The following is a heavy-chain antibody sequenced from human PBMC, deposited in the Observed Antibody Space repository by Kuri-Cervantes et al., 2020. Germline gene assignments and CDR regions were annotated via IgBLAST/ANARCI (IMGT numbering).Heavy chain of an antibody. CDR2: IHYSGNT. Sequence: GSLRLSCSVSGGSIRSSSHYWGWIRQPPGEGLEWIGTIHYSGNTNYNPSLKSRVTISVDTSKNQFSLKLSSVTAADTAVYYCARGVVEAVAGSLLSSWFDPWGQGTLVTVSS. D-gene: IGHD6-19*01. J-gene: IGHJ5*02. CDR3: ARGVVEAVAGSLLSSWFDP. CDR1: GGSIRSSSHY. V-gene: IGHV4-39*07.